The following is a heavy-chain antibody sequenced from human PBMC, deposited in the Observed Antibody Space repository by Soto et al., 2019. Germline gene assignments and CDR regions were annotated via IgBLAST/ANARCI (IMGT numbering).Heavy chain of an antibody. J-gene: IGHJ4*02. CDR1: GFTFSSYE. CDR2: ISSSGSTI. CDR3: AREQEDYYGSGSYYNPPDY. Sequence: EVQLVESGGGLVQPGGSLRLSCAASGFTFSSYEMNWVRQAPGKGLEWVSYISSSGSTIYYADSVKGRFTISRDNAKYSLYLQMNSLRAEDTAVYYCAREQEDYYGSGSYYNPPDYWGQGTLVTVSS. D-gene: IGHD3-10*01. V-gene: IGHV3-48*03.